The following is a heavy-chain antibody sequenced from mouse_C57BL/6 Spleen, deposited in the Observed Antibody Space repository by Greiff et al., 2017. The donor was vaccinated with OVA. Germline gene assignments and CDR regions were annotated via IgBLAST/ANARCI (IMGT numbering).Heavy chain of an antibody. J-gene: IGHJ3*01. D-gene: IGHD2-5*01. CDR1: GYAFSSSW. CDR3: ARSEGYSNYGAWFAY. Sequence: QVQLQQSGPELVKPGASVKISCKASGYAFSSSWMNWVKQRPGKGLEWIGRIYPGDGDTNYNGKFKGKATLTADKSSSTAYMQLSSLTSEDSAVYFCARSEGYSNYGAWFAYWGQGTLVTVSA. V-gene: IGHV1-82*01. CDR2: IYPGDGDT.